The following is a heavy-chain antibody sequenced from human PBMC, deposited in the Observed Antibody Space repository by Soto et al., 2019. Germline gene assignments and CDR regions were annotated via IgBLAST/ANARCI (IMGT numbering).Heavy chain of an antibody. D-gene: IGHD2-21*02. J-gene: IGHJ6*01. CDR3: GRGGDVNYYHGMDV. CDR2: ISAYNGKT. V-gene: IGHV1-18*01. CDR1: GYTFTSYG. Sequence: QVQLVQSGGEVKKPGASVKLSCTASGYTFTSYGISWVRQAPGQGLGWRGWISAYNGKTNYAQNVQGRVIMTKDTSTRTAYMDLRSLRSDDTAVYYWGRGGDVNYYHGMDVWGQGTTVTVSS.